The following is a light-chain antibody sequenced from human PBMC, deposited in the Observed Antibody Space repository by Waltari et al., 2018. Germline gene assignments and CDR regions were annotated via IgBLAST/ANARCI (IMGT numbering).Light chain of an antibody. CDR2: DVS. Sequence: QSALTQPASVSGSPGQSITISCSGTSRDVGGYYYVPWYQQYPGKAPKLMFYDVSVRPSGVSTRFSGSKSGNTASLTISGLQAEDEGDYYCCSYAGTSTLVFGGGTKLTVL. CDR1: SRDVGGYYY. CDR3: CSYAGTSTLV. V-gene: IGLV2-23*02. J-gene: IGLJ2*01.